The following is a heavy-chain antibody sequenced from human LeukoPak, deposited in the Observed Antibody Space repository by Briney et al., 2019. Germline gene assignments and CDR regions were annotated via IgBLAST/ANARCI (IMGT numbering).Heavy chain of an antibody. D-gene: IGHD6-13*01. Sequence: SETLSLTCTVSGGSISSYYWSWIRQPAGKGLEWIGRIYTSGSTNYNPSLKSRVTMSVDTSKNQFSLKLSSVTAADTAVYYCARVALYSSSWYPDYWGQGTLVTVPS. CDR1: GGSISSYY. V-gene: IGHV4-4*07. J-gene: IGHJ4*02. CDR2: IYTSGST. CDR3: ARVALYSSSWYPDY.